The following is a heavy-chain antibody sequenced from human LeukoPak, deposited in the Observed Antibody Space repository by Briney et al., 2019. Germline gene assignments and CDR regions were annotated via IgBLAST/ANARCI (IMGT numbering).Heavy chain of an antibody. J-gene: IGHJ6*02. CDR1: GFTFDDYA. CDR2: ISGDGGGT. Sequence: PGGSLRLSCAASGFTFDDYAMHWVRQAPGKGLEWVSLISGDGGGTFYADSVKGRFTISRDNSRDSLYLQMNSLTTEDTALYYCAKDVVPTTYSCCNMDVWGQGTTVTVSS. D-gene: IGHD5-12*01. V-gene: IGHV3-43*02. CDR3: AKDVVPTTYSCCNMDV.